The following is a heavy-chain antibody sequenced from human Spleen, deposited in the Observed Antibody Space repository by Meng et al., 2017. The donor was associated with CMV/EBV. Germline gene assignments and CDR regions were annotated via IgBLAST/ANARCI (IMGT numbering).Heavy chain of an antibody. V-gene: IGHV4-39*07. CDR1: GGSISSSSYY. J-gene: IGHJ4*02. D-gene: IGHD6-19*01. Sequence: SETLSLTCTFSGGSISSSSYYWGWIRQPPGKGLEWIGSIYYSGRTYYNPSLKSRVTISVDTSKNQLSLKVSSVTAADTAVYYCARDGRSSGWYYFDYWGQGTLVTVSS. CDR2: IYYSGRT. CDR3: ARDGRSSGWYYFDY.